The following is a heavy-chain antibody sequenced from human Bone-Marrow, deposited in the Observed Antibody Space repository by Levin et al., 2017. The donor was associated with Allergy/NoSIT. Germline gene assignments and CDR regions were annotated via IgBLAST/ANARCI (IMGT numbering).Heavy chain of an antibody. CDR3: ARGGGDYGDYFSYFYYYMDV. CDR1: GYTFTGYY. J-gene: IGHJ6*03. CDR2: INPNSGGT. V-gene: IGHV1-2*06. D-gene: IGHD4-17*01. Sequence: ASVKVSCKASGYTFTGYYMHWVRQAPGQGLEWMGRINPNSGGTNYAQKFQGRVTMTRDTSISTAYMELSRLRSDDTAVYYCARGGGDYGDYFSYFYYYMDVWGKGTTVTVSS.